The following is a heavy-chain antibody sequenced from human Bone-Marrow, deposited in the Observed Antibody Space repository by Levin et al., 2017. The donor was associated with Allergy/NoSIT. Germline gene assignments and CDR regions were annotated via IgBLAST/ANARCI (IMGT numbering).Heavy chain of an antibody. CDR1: GLTFSDYA. V-gene: IGHV3-23*01. CDR3: VSYRDGPYIHIAY. Sequence: GESLKISCVVSGLTFSDYAMSWIRQTPDKGLEWISIISGDSRVIYYADSVRGRFTISRDNSKNTLYLQMNSLRAEDTPLYYCVSYRDGPYIHIAYWGQGALVTVSS. CDR2: ISGDSRVI. J-gene: IGHJ4*02. D-gene: IGHD3-16*02.